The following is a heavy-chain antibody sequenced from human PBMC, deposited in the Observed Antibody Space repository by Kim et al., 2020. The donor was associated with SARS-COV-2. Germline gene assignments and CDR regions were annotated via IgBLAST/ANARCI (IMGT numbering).Heavy chain of an antibody. J-gene: IGHJ4*02. Sequence: DSGKGRFTISRDNATNTLYLQMNSLRVEDTAVYYCAKDLALYYGSGSGDYWGQGTLVTVSS. V-gene: IGHV3-23*01. CDR3: AKDLALYYGSGSGDY. D-gene: IGHD3-10*01.